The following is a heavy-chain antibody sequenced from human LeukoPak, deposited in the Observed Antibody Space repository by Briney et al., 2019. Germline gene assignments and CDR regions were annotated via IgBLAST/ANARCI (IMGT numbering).Heavy chain of an antibody. D-gene: IGHD4-17*01. Sequence: GGSLRLSCAASGFTFSSYGMSWVRQTPGKGLEWVSAISGSADTIYYAASVKGRFTVSRDTSKNTLSLQMNSLRAEDTAVYYCARDRSTVTPPQPDAFDIWGQGTMVTV. J-gene: IGHJ3*02. CDR1: GFTFSSYG. CDR3: ARDRSTVTPPQPDAFDI. CDR2: ISGSADTI. V-gene: IGHV3-23*01.